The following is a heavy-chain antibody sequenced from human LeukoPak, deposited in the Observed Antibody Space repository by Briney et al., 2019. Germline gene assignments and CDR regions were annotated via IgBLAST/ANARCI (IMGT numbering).Heavy chain of an antibody. Sequence: GQSLKISCKGSGYSFTSYWIAWVRQMPGKGLEWMGIIYPGGSDTSYSPSFQGQVTISADKSISTAYLQWSSLKASDTAIYYCARTYYYDSSLDYWGQGTLVTVSS. J-gene: IGHJ4*02. V-gene: IGHV5-51*01. D-gene: IGHD3-22*01. CDR3: ARTYYYDSSLDY. CDR1: GYSFTSYW. CDR2: IYPGGSDT.